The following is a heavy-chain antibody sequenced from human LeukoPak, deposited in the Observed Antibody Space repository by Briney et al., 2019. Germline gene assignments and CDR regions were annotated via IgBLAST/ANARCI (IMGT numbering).Heavy chain of an antibody. D-gene: IGHD3-10*01. CDR3: ARASAVLWFGEPNLGYYLDY. V-gene: IGHV4-39*07. Sequence: SETLSLTCTVSGGSISSSSYYWGWIRQPPGKGLEWIGSIYYSGSTYYNPSLKSRVTISVDTSKNQFSLKLSSVTAADTAVYYCARASAVLWFGEPNLGYYLDYWGQGTLVTVSS. CDR1: GGSISSSSYY. J-gene: IGHJ4*02. CDR2: IYYSGST.